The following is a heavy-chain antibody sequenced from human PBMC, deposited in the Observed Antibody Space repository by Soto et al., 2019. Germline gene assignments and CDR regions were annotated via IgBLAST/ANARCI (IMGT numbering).Heavy chain of an antibody. D-gene: IGHD2-2*01. J-gene: IGHJ2*01. CDR2: IHIAGST. Sequence: QVQLQQWGAGLLEPSETLSLTCAVYGGSFSGYYWSWIRQPPGKGLEWIGEIHIAGSTKYNPSLKGRVTISLDTSQNQFYLKLTSVTAADTAVYYCARRVVPAALGLWGRGSLVTVCS. V-gene: IGHV4-34*01. CDR3: ARRVVPAALGL. CDR1: GGSFSGYY.